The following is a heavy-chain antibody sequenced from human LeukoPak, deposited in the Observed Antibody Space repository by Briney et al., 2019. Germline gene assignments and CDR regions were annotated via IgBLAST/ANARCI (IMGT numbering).Heavy chain of an antibody. CDR1: GFTFSSCT. V-gene: IGHV3-21*01. CDR3: ARDAGYYYDVYYFDY. D-gene: IGHD3-22*01. J-gene: IGHJ4*02. Sequence: GGSLRPSCAASGFTFSSCTMNWVRQAPGKGLEWVSSISRSGSYIYYADSVKGRFTISRDNAKNSLYLQMNSLRAEDTAVYYCARDAGYYYDVYYFDYWGQGTQVTVSS. CDR2: ISRSGSYI.